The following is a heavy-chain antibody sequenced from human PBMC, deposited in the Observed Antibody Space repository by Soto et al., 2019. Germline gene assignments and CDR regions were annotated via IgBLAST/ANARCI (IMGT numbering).Heavy chain of an antibody. CDR3: ARGELLWFGELLR. J-gene: IGHJ4*02. V-gene: IGHV1-8*01. CDR2: MNPNSGDT. Sequence: QVQLVQSGAEVKKPGASVKVSCKASGYTFTSYEINWVRQATGQGLEWMGWMNPNSGDTGYAQKFQGRVTRSRNTSISTGNMELSSLRSEDTAVYYCARGELLWFGELLRWGQGTLVTVSS. D-gene: IGHD3-10*01. CDR1: GYTFTSYE.